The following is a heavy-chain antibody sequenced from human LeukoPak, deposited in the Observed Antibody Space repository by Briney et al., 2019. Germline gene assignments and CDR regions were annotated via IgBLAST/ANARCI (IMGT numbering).Heavy chain of an antibody. D-gene: IGHD4-17*01. CDR3: AAQGGSGDLRY. J-gene: IGHJ4*02. CDR2: ISSSGSTI. V-gene: IGHV3-48*03. CDR1: GFTFSSYE. Sequence: PGGSLRLSCAASGFTFSSYEMNWVRQAPGKGLEWVSYISSSGSTIYYADSVKGRFTISRDNAKNSLYLQMNSLRAEDTAVYYCAAQGGSGDLRYWGQGTLVTVSS.